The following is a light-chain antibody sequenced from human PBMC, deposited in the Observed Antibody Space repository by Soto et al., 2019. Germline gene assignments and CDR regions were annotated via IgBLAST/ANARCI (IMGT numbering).Light chain of an antibody. V-gene: IGLV2-14*03. Sequence: QSALTQPASVSGSPGQSIAISCTGTSSDVGGYNYVSWYQHHPGKVPQIMIYDVSSRPSGVSDRFSGSKSGNTASPTISGLQAEVEADDDCSSYTSSNTYVFGTVTMVTVL. J-gene: IGLJ1*01. CDR1: SSDVGGYNY. CDR3: SSYTSSNTYV. CDR2: DVS.